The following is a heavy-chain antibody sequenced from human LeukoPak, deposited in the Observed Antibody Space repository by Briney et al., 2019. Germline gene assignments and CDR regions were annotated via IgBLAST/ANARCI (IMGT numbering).Heavy chain of an antibody. Sequence: ASVKVSCKASGYTLTSYGISWVRQAPGQGLEWMRWISAYNGNTNYAQKLQGRVTMTTDTSTSTAYMELRSLRSDDTAVYYCARDPGYYDSSGLDYWGQRTLVTVSS. D-gene: IGHD3-22*01. J-gene: IGHJ4*02. V-gene: IGHV1-18*01. CDR3: ARDPGYYDSSGLDY. CDR1: GYTLTSYG. CDR2: ISAYNGNT.